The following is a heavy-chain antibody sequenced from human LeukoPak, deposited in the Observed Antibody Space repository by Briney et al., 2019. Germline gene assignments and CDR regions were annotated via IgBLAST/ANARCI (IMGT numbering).Heavy chain of an antibody. Sequence: GGSLRLSCAASGFTFSSYSMSWVRQAPGKGLEWVSSISSSSSYIYYADSVKGRFTISRDNAKNSLYLQMNSLRAEDTAVYYCARVRELQYYFDYWGQGTLVTVSS. D-gene: IGHD1-26*01. CDR1: GFTFSSYS. J-gene: IGHJ4*02. V-gene: IGHV3-21*01. CDR3: ARVRELQYYFDY. CDR2: ISSSSSYI.